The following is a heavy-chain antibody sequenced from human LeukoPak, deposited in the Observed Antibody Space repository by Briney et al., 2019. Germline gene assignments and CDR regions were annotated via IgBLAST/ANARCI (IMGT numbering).Heavy chain of an antibody. CDR1: GGSISSYY. CDR3: ARGKAGAGQDWFDP. V-gene: IGHV4-59*08. Sequence: SETLSLTCTVSGGSISSYYWSWIRHPPGKGLEWLVYIYYSGSTNYNPSPKGPVTKSVDTSRKHSSLKLRSPTGADPAVDYRARGKAGAGQDWFDPWGQGTLVIVSS. D-gene: IGHD6-13*01. CDR2: IYYSGST. J-gene: IGHJ5*02.